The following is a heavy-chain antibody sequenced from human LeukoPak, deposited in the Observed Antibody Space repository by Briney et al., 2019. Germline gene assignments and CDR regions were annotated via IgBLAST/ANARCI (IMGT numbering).Heavy chain of an antibody. CDR3: ARSPPEVVVVTPFDY. J-gene: IGHJ4*02. Sequence: ASVKVSCKASGYTFTGYYMHWVRQAPGQGLEWMGWINPNSGGTNYAQKFQGRVTMTRDTSISTAYMELRSLRSDDTAVYYCARSPPEVVVVTPFDYWGQGTLVTVSS. CDR1: GYTFTGYY. D-gene: IGHD2-21*02. CDR2: INPNSGGT. V-gene: IGHV1-2*02.